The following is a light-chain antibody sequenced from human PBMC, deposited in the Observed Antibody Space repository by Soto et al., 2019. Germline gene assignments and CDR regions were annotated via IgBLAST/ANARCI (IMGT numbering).Light chain of an antibody. CDR1: QSISSSF. J-gene: IGKJ5*01. CDR3: KQYDNSPIT. V-gene: IGKV3-20*01. CDR2: GAS. Sequence: EIVLTQSPGILSLSPGERASLSCGASQSISSSFLAWYQQKPGQAPRLLIYGASSRATGIPDRFSGTGSETDFTLTIRRLEPEDFAVYYCKQYDNSPITFGQGTRLEIK.